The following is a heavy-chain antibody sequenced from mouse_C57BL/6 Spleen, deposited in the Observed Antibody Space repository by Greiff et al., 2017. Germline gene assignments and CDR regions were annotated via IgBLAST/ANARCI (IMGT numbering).Heavy chain of an antibody. Sequence: QVQLQQSGPELVKPGASVKISCKASGYAFSSSWMNWVKQRPGKGLEWIGRIYPGDGDTNYNGKFKGKATLTADKSSSTAYMQLSSLTSEDSAVYFCARGTAGVARGFADWGQGTLVTVSA. D-gene: IGHD1-1*01. CDR3: ARGTAGVARGFAD. J-gene: IGHJ3*01. V-gene: IGHV1-82*01. CDR1: GYAFSSSW. CDR2: IYPGDGDT.